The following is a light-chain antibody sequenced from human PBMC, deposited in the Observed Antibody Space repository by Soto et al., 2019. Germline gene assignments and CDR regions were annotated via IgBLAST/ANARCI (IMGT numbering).Light chain of an antibody. CDR2: AAS. CDR3: QQLNSYPIT. J-gene: IGKJ5*01. Sequence: DIQLTQSPSFLSASIGDRVTITCRASQGISSYLAWYQQNPGKGPKLLLYAASTLQSGVPSRFSGSGSGTEFTLTISSLQPEDFATYFCQQLNSYPITFGQGTRLEI. CDR1: QGISSY. V-gene: IGKV1-9*01.